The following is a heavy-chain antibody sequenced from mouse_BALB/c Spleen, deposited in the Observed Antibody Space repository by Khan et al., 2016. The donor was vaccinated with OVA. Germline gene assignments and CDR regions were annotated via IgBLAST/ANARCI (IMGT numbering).Heavy chain of an antibody. J-gene: IGHJ2*01. D-gene: IGHD1-1*01. CDR2: ISGDTSTI. CDR1: GFTFSNYG. Sequence: EVELVESGGGLVQPGGSRKLSCAASGFTFSNYGMHWVRQAPEKGLEWVAFISGDTSTIYYADTVKGRFTISRDNPKNTLFLQMTSLMSEDTARYYCATSYFYGYYFDYWCPGTTLTVSS. V-gene: IGHV5-17*02. CDR3: ATSYFYGYYFDY.